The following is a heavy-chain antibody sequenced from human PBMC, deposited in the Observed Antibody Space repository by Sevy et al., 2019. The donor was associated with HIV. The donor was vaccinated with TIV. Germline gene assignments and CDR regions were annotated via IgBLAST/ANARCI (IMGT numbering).Heavy chain of an antibody. J-gene: IGHJ4*02. CDR3: AREWPGAVAALHFDY. D-gene: IGHD6-19*01. V-gene: IGHV4-61*02. CDR1: GGSISSGGYY. CDR2: IYTSGYT. Sequence: SESLSLTCTVSGGSISSGGYYWSWIRQPAGKGLEWIGRIYTSGYTNYNPSLTSRVTISVDTSKNQFSLKLSSVTAADTAVYYCAREWPGAVAALHFDYWGQGTLVTVSS.